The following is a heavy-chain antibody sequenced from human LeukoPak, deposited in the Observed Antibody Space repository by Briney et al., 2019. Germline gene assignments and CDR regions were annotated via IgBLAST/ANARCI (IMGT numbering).Heavy chain of an antibody. J-gene: IGHJ6*02. D-gene: IGHD3-9*01. Sequence: PSETLSLTCAVYGGSFSGYYWSWIRQPPGKGLEWIGEINHSGSTNYNPSLKSRVTISVDTSKNQFSLKLSSVTAADTAVYYCARDNRITIFRLVITNRYYYYYGMDVWGQGTTVTVSS. CDR1: GGSFSGYY. V-gene: IGHV4-34*01. CDR3: ARDNRITIFRLVITNRYYYYYGMDV. CDR2: INHSGST.